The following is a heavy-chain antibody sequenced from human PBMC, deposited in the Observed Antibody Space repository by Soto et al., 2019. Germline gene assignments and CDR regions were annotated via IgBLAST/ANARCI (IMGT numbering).Heavy chain of an antibody. V-gene: IGHV4-34*01. CDR1: GGSFSGHS. CDR2: INHSGRV. Sequence: SETLSLTCAVYGGSFSGHSWTWIRQSPGKGLEWIGDINHSGRVNYSPSLKSRVTISLDTSKNQFSLTLSAVTAADTAMYYRSTRAYDTNGYYRFDPWGQGTLVTVSS. D-gene: IGHD3-22*01. J-gene: IGHJ5*01. CDR3: STRAYDTNGYYRFDP.